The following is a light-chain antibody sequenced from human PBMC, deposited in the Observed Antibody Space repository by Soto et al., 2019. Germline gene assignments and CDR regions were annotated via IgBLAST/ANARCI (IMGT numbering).Light chain of an antibody. CDR2: AAS. V-gene: IGKV1-39*01. Sequence: DIQMTKSPSSLSASVGDRVTIDCRASQSSSTYLNGYQKKPGKAPKLLIYAASTLQSGVPSRFSGSGPGTDFTLTIRSLQPEARATYYRQESYSTPYTFGQGTTLAIK. CDR1: QSSSTY. CDR3: QESYSTPYT. J-gene: IGKJ2*01.